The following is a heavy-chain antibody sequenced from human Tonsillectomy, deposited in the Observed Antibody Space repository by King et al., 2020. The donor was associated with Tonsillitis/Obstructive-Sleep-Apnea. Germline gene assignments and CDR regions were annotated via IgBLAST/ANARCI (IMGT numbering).Heavy chain of an antibody. J-gene: IGHJ5*02. Sequence: VKLQQWGAGLLKPSETLSLTCAVYGGSFSGYYWNWIRQPPGKGLEWIGEINHIGGTNYNPSLKSRVAISVDTSKNQFSLKLSSVTAADTAVYYCARGRDIVVVVTNYWFDPWGQGTLVTVSS. CDR3: ARGRDIVVVVTNYWFDP. D-gene: IGHD2-15*01. V-gene: IGHV4-34*01. CDR1: GGSFSGYY. CDR2: INHIGGT.